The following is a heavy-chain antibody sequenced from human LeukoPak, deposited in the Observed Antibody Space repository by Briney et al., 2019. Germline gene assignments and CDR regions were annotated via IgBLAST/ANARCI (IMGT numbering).Heavy chain of an antibody. CDR1: GFTFSRFA. J-gene: IGHJ4*02. D-gene: IGHD4-17*01. V-gene: IGHV3-23*01. CDR3: AKDLPDYGDYIEGY. Sequence: GGSLRLSCAASGFTFSRFAMSWVRQAPGKGLEWASTISGSGGTTNYADSVKGRFTFSRDNSKNTLYLQMNSLRAEDTAIYYCAKDLPDYGDYIEGYWGQGTLVTVSS. CDR2: ISGSGGTT.